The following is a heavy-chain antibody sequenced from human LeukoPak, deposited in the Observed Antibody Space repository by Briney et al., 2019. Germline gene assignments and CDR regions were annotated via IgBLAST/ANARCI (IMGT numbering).Heavy chain of an antibody. D-gene: IGHD3-9*01. V-gene: IGHV1-8*01. CDR2: MNPNSGNT. Sequence: ASVKVSCKASGYTFTSYDINWVRQATGQGLEWMGWMNPNSGNTGYAQKFQGRVTMTRNTSISTAYMELSSLRSEDTAVYYCARGLSKRKFARYYDILTGTLHHYYYMDVWGKGTTVTVSS. CDR1: GYTFTSYD. CDR3: ARGLSKRKFARYYDILTGTLHHYYYMDV. J-gene: IGHJ6*03.